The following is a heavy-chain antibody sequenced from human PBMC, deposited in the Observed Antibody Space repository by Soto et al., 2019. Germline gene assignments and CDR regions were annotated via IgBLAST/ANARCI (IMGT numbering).Heavy chain of an antibody. D-gene: IGHD3-10*01. V-gene: IGHV4-30-4*01. Sequence: QVQLQESGPGLVKHSQTLCLTCTVSGGSISSVDDYWSWIRQPPGKGLEWIGYIYYSGSTYYNPSLKSRVTISVDTSKNQFSLKLSSVTAADTAVYYCARAQGSGFLVSWGQGTLVTVSS. J-gene: IGHJ4*02. CDR3: ARAQGSGFLVS. CDR1: GGSISSVDDY. CDR2: IYYSGST.